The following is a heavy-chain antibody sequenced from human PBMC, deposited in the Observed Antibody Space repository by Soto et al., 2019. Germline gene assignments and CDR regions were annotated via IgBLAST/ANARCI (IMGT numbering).Heavy chain of an antibody. CDR2: ISYDGSNQ. V-gene: IGHV3-30-3*01. D-gene: IGHD6-19*01. J-gene: IGHJ6*02. Sequence: PGGSLRLSCAASGFSFSRHGIHFFRHAPCKGLEWVAVISYDGSNQDYADSVKGRFSISRDNSKNTVYLQMNSLRVEDSAVYYCARDRSSTYYYYGMDLWGQGTTVTVSS. CDR3: ARDRSSTYYYYGMDL. CDR1: GFSFSRHG.